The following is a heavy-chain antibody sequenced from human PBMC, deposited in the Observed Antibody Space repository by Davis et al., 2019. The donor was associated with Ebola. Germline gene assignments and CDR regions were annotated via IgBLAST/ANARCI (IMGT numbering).Heavy chain of an antibody. CDR3: AKETNYYMDV. Sequence: GESLKISCVASGFTFSSYAMSWVRQAPGKGLEWVSGISGSGGSTKGRFIISRDNSKNTLYLQMNRLRAEDTAVYYCAKETNYYMDVWGKGTTVTVSS. V-gene: IGHV3-23*01. CDR2: ISGSGGST. CDR1: GFTFSSYA. J-gene: IGHJ6*03.